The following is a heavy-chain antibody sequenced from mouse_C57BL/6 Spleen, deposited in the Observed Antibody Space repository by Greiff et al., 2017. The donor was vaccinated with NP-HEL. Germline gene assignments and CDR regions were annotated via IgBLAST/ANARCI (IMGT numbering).Heavy chain of an antibody. J-gene: IGHJ1*03. V-gene: IGHV1-69*01. CDR2: IDPSDSYT. D-gene: IGHD1-1*01. Sequence: QVQLQQPGAELVMPGASVKLSCKASGYTFTSYRMHWVKQRPGQGLEWIGEIDPSDSYTNYNQKFKGKSTLTVDKSSSTAYMQLSSLTSEDSAVYYCARWDYYGSSPYFDVWGTGTTVTVSS. CDR1: GYTFTSYR. CDR3: ARWDYYGSSPYFDV.